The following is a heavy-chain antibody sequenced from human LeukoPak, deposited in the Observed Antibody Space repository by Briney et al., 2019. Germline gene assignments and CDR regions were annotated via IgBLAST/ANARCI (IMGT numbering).Heavy chain of an antibody. D-gene: IGHD3-22*01. V-gene: IGHV3-21*01. CDR1: GFTFSSYS. Sequence: GGSLRLSCAASGFTFSSYSMNWVRQAPGKGLEWVSSISSSSSYIYYADSVKGRFTISRDNAKISLYLQMNSLRAEDTAVYYCASLRGYYYDSSGYYPFDYWGQGTLVTVSS. CDR3: ASLRGYYYDSSGYYPFDY. CDR2: ISSSSSYI. J-gene: IGHJ4*02.